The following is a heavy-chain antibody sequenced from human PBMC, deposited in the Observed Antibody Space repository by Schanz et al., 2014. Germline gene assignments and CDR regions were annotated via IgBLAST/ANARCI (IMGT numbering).Heavy chain of an antibody. CDR3: TRDRGALINHNDALDL. Sequence: QVQLVESGGGVVQPGRSLRLSCAASGFTFSSYGMHWVRQAPGKGLEWVAVIWYDGSNKYYADSVKGRFTISRDNSKNTVYLQMNSLRSEDTAVYYCTRDRGALINHNDALDLWGQGTMVSVSS. CDR2: IWYDGSNK. D-gene: IGHD3-16*01. CDR1: GFTFSSYG. J-gene: IGHJ3*01. V-gene: IGHV3-33*01.